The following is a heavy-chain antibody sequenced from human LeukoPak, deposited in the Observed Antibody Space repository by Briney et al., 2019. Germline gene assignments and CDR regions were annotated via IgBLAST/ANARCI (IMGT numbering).Heavy chain of an antibody. CDR1: GGSISSGSYY. CDR3: ARAPPHAGYDFWSGYSDFDY. J-gene: IGHJ4*02. CDR2: IYTSGST. Sequence: SETLSLTCTVSGGSISSGSYYWSWIRQPAGKGLEWIGRIYTSGSTYYNPSLKSRVTISVDTSKNQFSLKLSSVTAADTAVYYCARAPPHAGYDFWSGYSDFDYWGQGTLVTVSS. D-gene: IGHD3-3*01. V-gene: IGHV4-61*02.